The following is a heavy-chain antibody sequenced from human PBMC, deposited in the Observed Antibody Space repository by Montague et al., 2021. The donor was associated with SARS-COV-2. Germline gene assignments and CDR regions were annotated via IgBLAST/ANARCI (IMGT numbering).Heavy chain of an antibody. J-gene: IGHJ4*02. Sequence: SLRLSCAASGFSFNNFGMHWVRQAPGRGLEWVAIISYDGSIQYYAESVKGRFAISRDWSKNTLYLQMSSLRPEDTAVYYCAKDATIFWFERGRGTFDNWGRGTLVAVSS. CDR1: GFSFNNFG. CDR2: ISYDGSIQ. CDR3: AKDATIFWFERGRGTFDN. D-gene: IGHD3-10*01. V-gene: IGHV3-30*18.